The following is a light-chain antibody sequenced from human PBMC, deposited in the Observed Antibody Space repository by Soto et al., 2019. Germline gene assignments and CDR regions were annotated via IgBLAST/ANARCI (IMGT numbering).Light chain of an antibody. CDR1: KGISSW. V-gene: IGKV1-12*01. J-gene: IGKJ4*01. Sequence: IHRTQSPFSLLASVGAGVTITGRAGKGISSWLAWYQQKPGKAPKLLIYTVSSLQSGVPSRFSGSGSGTDFTLTISSLQPEDFATYYCQQANSFPLTFGGGTKVEIK. CDR3: QQANSFPLT. CDR2: TVS.